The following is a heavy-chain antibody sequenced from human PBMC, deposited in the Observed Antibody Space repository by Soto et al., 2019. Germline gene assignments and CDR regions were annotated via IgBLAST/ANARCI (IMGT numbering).Heavy chain of an antibody. D-gene: IGHD2-15*01. J-gene: IGHJ5*01. CDR1: GFTFSRYA. V-gene: IGHV3-23*01. Sequence: EVQLLESGGGLVQPGGSLRLSCAASGFTFSRYAMSWVRQAPGKGLKWVSYISGSGSSTYYADSVKGRFTISRDNSKNTLYLQMNNLRVEDTAEYYCAKYQIRDCSGGRCPYNWFDSWGQGTLVTVAS. CDR2: ISGSGSST. CDR3: AKYQIRDCSGGRCPYNWFDS.